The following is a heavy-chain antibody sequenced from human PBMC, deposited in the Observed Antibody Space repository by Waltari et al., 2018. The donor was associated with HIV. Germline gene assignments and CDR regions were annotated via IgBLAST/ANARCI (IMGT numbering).Heavy chain of an antibody. CDR1: EFTFSNYA. CDR3: AKDLNGVATAPGDY. J-gene: IGHJ4*02. Sequence: EVQLLESGGGLAQPGGSLRLSCAVAEFTFSNYARSWVRQAPGKGLEWVSGSIGSGFSTYYADSVQGRFTISRDNSESTLYLQMSSLRAEDTAVYYCAKDLNGVATAPGDYWGQGTLITVSS. V-gene: IGHV3-23*01. D-gene: IGHD2-8*01. CDR2: SIGSGFST.